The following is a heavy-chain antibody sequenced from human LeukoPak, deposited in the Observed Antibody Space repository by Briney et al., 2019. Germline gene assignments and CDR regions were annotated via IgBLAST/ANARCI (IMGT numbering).Heavy chain of an antibody. Sequence: SETLSLTWTVSGGSINTYYWSWIRQPAGKGLEWIGRIYTSGSTNYNPSLKSRVTMSVDTSKNQFSLKLSSVTAADTAVYYCARGSSWYQQPFDYWGQGTLVTVSS. CDR2: IYTSGST. CDR1: GGSINTYY. J-gene: IGHJ4*02. CDR3: ARGSSWYQQPFDY. D-gene: IGHD6-13*01. V-gene: IGHV4-4*07.